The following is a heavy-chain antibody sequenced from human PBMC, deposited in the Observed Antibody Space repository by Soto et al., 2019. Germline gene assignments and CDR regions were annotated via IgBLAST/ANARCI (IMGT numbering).Heavy chain of an antibody. J-gene: IGHJ6*02. CDR2: IYSGGST. D-gene: IGHD3-22*01. V-gene: IGHV3-53*01. Sequence: GGSLRLSCAASGFTVSSNYMSWVRQAPGKGLEWVSVIYSGGSTYYADSVKGRLTISRDNSKNTVYLQMNSLRAEDTAVYYCARTPYYDSSGYYYQYGMDVWGQGTTVTVSS. CDR1: GFTVSSNY. CDR3: ARTPYYDSSGYYYQYGMDV.